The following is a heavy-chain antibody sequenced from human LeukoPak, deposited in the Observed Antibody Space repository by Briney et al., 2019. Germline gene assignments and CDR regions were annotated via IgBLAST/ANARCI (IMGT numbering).Heavy chain of an antibody. J-gene: IGHJ4*02. Sequence: SETLSLTCTVSGGSIRSSYYYWGWIRQPPGKGLEWIGSIYDSGSTYYNPSLKSRVTISVDTSKNQFSLKLSSVTAADTAVYYCARLSVPTMIIVEGGDYWGQGTLVTVSS. V-gene: IGHV4-39*01. CDR3: ARLSVPTMIIVEGGDY. D-gene: IGHD3-22*01. CDR2: IYDSGST. CDR1: GGSIRSSYYY.